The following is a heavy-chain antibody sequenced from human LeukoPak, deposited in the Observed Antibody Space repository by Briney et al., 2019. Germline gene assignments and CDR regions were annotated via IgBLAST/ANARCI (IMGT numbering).Heavy chain of an antibody. CDR2: ISYDGSNK. J-gene: IGHJ3*02. V-gene: IGHV3-30*18. D-gene: IGHD3-3*01. CDR1: GFTFSSYG. Sequence: GRSLRLSCAASGFTFSSYGMHWVRQAPGKGREWVAGISYDGSNKYYADSVKGRFTISRDNSKNTLYLQMNSLRAEDTAVYYCAKGEFIYDFWSGYSDDTFDIWGQGTMVTVSS. CDR3: AKGEFIYDFWSGYSDDTFDI.